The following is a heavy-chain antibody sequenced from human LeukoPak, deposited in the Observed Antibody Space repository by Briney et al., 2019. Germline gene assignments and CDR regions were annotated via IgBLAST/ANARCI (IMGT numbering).Heavy chain of an antibody. CDR2: ISAYNGNT. V-gene: IGHV1-18*01. J-gene: IGHJ4*02. D-gene: IGHD2-15*01. Sequence: APVKVSCKASGSTFTSYGISWVRQAPGQGLEWMGWISAYNGNTNYAQKLQSSVIMTTDTSTSTAYMEQRSLRSDDTAVYYCAREGDCSGGSCYWETDYWGQGTLVTVSS. CDR1: GSTFTSYG. CDR3: AREGDCSGGSCYWETDY.